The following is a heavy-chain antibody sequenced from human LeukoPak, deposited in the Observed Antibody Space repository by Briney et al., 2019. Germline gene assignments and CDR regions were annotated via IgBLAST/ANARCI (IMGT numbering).Heavy chain of an antibody. CDR3: ARGRNNWNYVRWFDP. Sequence: SQTLSLTCTVSGGSISSGDYYWSWIRQPPGKGLEWIGYIYYSGSTYYNPSLKSRVTISVDTSKNQFSLKLSSVTAADTAVYYCARGRNNWNYVRWFDPRGQGTLVTVSS. CDR1: GGSISSGDYY. V-gene: IGHV4-30-4*08. D-gene: IGHD1-7*01. J-gene: IGHJ5*02. CDR2: IYYSGST.